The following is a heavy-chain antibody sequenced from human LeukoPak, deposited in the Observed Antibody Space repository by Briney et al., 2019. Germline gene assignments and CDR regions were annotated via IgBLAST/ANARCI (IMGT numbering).Heavy chain of an antibody. CDR3: ARDGGTIFGVVNTYYCYYGMDV. V-gene: IGHV4-59*01. CDR2: IYYSGST. D-gene: IGHD3-3*01. J-gene: IGHJ6*02. CDR1: GGSISSYY. Sequence: SETLSLTCTVSGGSISSYYWSWIRQPPGKGLEWIGYIYYSGSTNYNPSLKSRVTISVDTSKNQFSLKLSSVTAADTAVYYCARDGGTIFGVVNTYYCYYGMDVWGQGTTVTVSS.